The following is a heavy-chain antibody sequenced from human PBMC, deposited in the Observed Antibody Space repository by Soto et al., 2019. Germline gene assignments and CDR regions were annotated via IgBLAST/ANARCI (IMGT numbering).Heavy chain of an antibody. CDR1: GFTFSSYA. CDR3: AKSLSDYYIWGSYRSYDAFDI. J-gene: IGHJ3*02. V-gene: IGHV3-23*01. CDR2: IRGSGGST. D-gene: IGHD3-16*02. Sequence: EVQLLESGGGLVQPGGSLRLSCAASGFTFSSYAMSWVRQAPGKGLEWVSAIRGSGGSTYYADSVKGRFTISRDNAKNTLYLQMSSLRAEDTSVYYCAKSLSDYYIWGSYRSYDAFDIWGQGTMVTVSS.